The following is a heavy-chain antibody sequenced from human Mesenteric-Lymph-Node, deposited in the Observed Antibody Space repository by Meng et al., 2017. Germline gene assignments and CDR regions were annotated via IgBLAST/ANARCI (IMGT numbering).Heavy chain of an antibody. CDR1: EFTFSSYA. CDR2: ISGTGSAT. CDR3: AKVQDYDILTGYYRH. J-gene: IGHJ4*02. D-gene: IGHD3-9*01. V-gene: IGHV3-23*01. Sequence: GGSLRLSCAASEFTFSSYAMSWVRQAPGRGLEWVSTISGTGSATYYADSMKGRFSISRDNSRNKLYLQMSSLRADDTAVYYCAKVQDYDILTGYYRHWGLGTLVTVSS.